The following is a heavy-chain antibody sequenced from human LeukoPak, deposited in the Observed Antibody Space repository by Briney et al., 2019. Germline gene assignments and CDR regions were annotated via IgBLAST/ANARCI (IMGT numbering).Heavy chain of an antibody. D-gene: IGHD6-13*01. V-gene: IGHV4-59*01. CDR2: IYYSGNT. CDR3: ARQAAAGYNWFDP. Sequence: SETLPLTCTVSGGSISSYYWSWIRQPPGKGLEWIGYIYYSGNTNYNPSLKSRVTISVDTSKNQFSLRLSSVTAADTAVYYCARQAAAGYNWFDPWGQGTLVTVSS. CDR1: GGSISSYY. J-gene: IGHJ5*02.